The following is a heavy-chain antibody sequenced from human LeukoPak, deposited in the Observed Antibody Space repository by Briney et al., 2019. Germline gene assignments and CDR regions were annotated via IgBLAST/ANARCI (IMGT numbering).Heavy chain of an antibody. Sequence: SETLSLTCTVSGGSISSYYWSWIRQPPGKGLEWIGYIYYSGSINYNPSLKSRVTISVDTSKNQFSLKLSSVTAADTAVYYCARETSQKGAHYMDVWGKGTTVTISS. D-gene: IGHD3-16*01. V-gene: IGHV4-59*01. CDR3: ARETSQKGAHYMDV. J-gene: IGHJ6*03. CDR1: GGSISSYY. CDR2: IYYSGSI.